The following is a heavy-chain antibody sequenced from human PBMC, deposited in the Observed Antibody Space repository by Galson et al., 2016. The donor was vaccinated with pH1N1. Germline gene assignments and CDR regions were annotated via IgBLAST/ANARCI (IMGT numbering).Heavy chain of an antibody. CDR2: VSHSGNT. CDR3: VRHFEEFIGSCFDF. CDR1: GDSIGRHYN. V-gene: IGHV4-38-2*01. Sequence: ETLSLTCAVSGDSIGRHYNWGWVRQPPGKGLEWIGSVSHSGNTFYDPSLKSRVTIFIDTPKNQVSLNLNSVTAADMAVYYCVRHFEEFIGSCFDFWGQGALVSVSS. J-gene: IGHJ4*02. D-gene: IGHD1-26*01.